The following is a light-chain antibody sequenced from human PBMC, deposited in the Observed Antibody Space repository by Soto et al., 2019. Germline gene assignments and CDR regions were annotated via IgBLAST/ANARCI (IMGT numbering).Light chain of an antibody. CDR1: QSISNW. CDR2: HTS. J-gene: IGKJ1*01. V-gene: IGKV1-5*02. Sequence: DVPMTRCPSTLPASAADRSTFICRASQSISNWLAWYQQKPGTAPKVLIYHTSNMQSGVPSRFSGSGSGTEFTLTISSLQPDDFATYYCQQYNGYSFGQGTKVDIK. CDR3: QQYNGYS.